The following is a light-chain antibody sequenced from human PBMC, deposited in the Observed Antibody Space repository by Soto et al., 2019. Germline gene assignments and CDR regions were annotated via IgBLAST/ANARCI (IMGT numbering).Light chain of an antibody. CDR3: KSFTTSSTYV. CDR1: SSDIGSYNY. CDR2: DVS. V-gene: IGLV2-14*01. Sequence: QSALTQPASVSGSPGQSIAISCIGTSSDIGSYNYVSWYQQHPGKAPKLMIYDVSNRPSGASDRFSGSKSGNTASLTISGLQAEDEADYYCKSFTTSSTYVFGTGTKLTVL. J-gene: IGLJ1*01.